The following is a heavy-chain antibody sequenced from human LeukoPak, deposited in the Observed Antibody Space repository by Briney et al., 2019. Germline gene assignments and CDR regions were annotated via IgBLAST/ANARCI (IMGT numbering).Heavy chain of an antibody. D-gene: IGHD6-13*01. CDR2: FSRSGPDT. CDR3: AKGSLGSWYYFDY. J-gene: IGHJ4*02. CDR1: GLTFGSPA. Sequence: PGGSLRLSCAASGLTFGSPAMSWVRQAPGKGPEWVSTFSRSGPDTYYADSVKGRFTIFRDNSKNTLYLQMNSLRAEDTAVYYCAKGSLGSWYYFDYWGQGTLVTVSS. V-gene: IGHV3-23*01.